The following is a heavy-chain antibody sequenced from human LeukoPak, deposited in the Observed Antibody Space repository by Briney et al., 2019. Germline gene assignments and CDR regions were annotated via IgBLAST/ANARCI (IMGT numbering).Heavy chain of an antibody. CDR2: SSYSGST. V-gene: IGHV4-39*01. CDR3: AGRRITMVREEDY. J-gene: IGHJ4*02. CDR1: GGSLSSRSYY. Sequence: RSDTLSLPCTVCGGSLSSRSYYWRWIPKPPAKVREWFGSSSYSGSTYYNRDLKSRVIIFVDTSKKQFSLKLNSVTAADTAVYYCAGRRITMVREEDYWGQGTLVTVSS. D-gene: IGHD3-10*01.